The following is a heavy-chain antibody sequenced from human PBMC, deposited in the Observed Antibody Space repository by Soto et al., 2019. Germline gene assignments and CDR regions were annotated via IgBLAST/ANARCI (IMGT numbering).Heavy chain of an antibody. Sequence: PSETLSLTCTVSGGSISSSSYYWGWIRQPPGKGLEWIGSIYYSGSTYYNPSLKSRVTISVDTSKNQFSLKLSSVTAADTAVYYCARQVGRFMITFGGVIATFFDYWGQGTLVTVSS. CDR1: GGSISSSSYY. CDR3: ARQVGRFMITFGGVIATFFDY. D-gene: IGHD3-16*02. V-gene: IGHV4-39*01. J-gene: IGHJ4*02. CDR2: IYYSGST.